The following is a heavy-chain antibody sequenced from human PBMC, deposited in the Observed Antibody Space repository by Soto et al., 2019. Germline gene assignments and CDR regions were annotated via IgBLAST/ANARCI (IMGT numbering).Heavy chain of an antibody. V-gene: IGHV4-31*03. CDR1: GGSISSGGYY. Sequence: PSETLSLTCTVSGGSISSGGYYWSWIRQHPGKGLEWIGYIYYSGSTYYNPSLKSRVTISVDTSKNQFSLKLSSVTAADTAGYYCARLEVRDRSGYEFDPWGQGTLVTVSS. CDR2: IYYSGST. CDR3: ARLEVRDRSGYEFDP. D-gene: IGHD3-22*01. J-gene: IGHJ5*02.